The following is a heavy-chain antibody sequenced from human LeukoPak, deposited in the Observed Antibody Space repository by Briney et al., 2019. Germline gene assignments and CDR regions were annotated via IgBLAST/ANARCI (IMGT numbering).Heavy chain of an antibody. CDR1: GYTFTGCY. V-gene: IGHV1-2*02. Sequence: ASVKVSCKASGYTFTGCYMHWVRQAPGQGLEWMGWINPNSGGTNYAQKFQGRVTMTRDTSISTAYMELSRLRSDDTAVYYCAREKADTAMAHFDYWGQGTLVTVSS. CDR2: INPNSGGT. CDR3: AREKADTAMAHFDY. J-gene: IGHJ4*02. D-gene: IGHD5-18*01.